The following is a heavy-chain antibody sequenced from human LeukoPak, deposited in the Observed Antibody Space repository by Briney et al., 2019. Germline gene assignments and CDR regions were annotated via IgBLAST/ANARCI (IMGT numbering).Heavy chain of an antibody. Sequence: ASVKVSCKASGYTFTSYYMHWVRQAPGQGLEWMVIINPSGGNTSYAQKFQGRVTMTRDTSTSTVYMELSSLRSEDTAVYYCARHPIVVVPAGAYYYYYGMDVWGKGTTVTVSS. D-gene: IGHD2-2*01. CDR1: GYTFTSYY. J-gene: IGHJ6*04. CDR3: ARHPIVVVPAGAYYYYYGMDV. CDR2: INPSGGNT. V-gene: IGHV1-46*01.